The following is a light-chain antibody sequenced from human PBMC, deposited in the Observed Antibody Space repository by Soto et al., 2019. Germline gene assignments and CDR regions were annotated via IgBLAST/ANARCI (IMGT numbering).Light chain of an antibody. CDR2: EVS. CDR3: SSYTRSSSRV. Sequence: QSVLTQPASVSGSPGQSITISCTGTSNDVGGYNYVSWYQQHPGEAPKLIISEVSNRPSGVSNRFSGSKSGNTASLTISGLQAEDEADYYCSSYTRSSSRVFGGGTKLTVL. CDR1: SNDVGGYNY. V-gene: IGLV2-14*01. J-gene: IGLJ3*02.